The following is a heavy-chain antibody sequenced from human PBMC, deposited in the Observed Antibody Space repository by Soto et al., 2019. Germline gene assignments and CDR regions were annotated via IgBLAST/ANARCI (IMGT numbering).Heavy chain of an antibody. D-gene: IGHD6-6*01. Sequence: SETLSLTCIFSGGSISSSSYCWGWIREPPGKGLEWIGSIYYSGSTYYNPSLKSRVTISVDTSKNQFSLKLSSVTAADTAVFYCARHRARNWFDPWGQGTLVTVSS. J-gene: IGHJ5*02. CDR1: GGSISSSSYC. CDR3: ARHRARNWFDP. V-gene: IGHV4-39*01. CDR2: IYYSGST.